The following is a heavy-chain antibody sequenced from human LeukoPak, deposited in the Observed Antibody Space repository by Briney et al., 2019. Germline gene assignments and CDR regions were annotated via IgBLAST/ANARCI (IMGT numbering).Heavy chain of an antibody. J-gene: IGHJ4*02. Sequence: ASVKVSCKASGYTFSNYGISWIRQAPGQGLEWVGWVGAYNGNTNYAQKLQGRVTMTTDTSTSTAYMELRSLRSDDTAVYYCARDGRYNLNYADYWGQGTLVTVSS. CDR1: GYTFSNYG. D-gene: IGHD1-20*01. CDR3: ARDGRYNLNYADY. CDR2: VGAYNGNT. V-gene: IGHV1-18*01.